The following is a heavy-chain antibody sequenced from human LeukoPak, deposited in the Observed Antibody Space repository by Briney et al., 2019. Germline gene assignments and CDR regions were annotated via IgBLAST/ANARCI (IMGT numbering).Heavy chain of an antibody. J-gene: IGHJ4*02. CDR1: GFTFSSYS. V-gene: IGHV3-7*01. CDR3: VRISTSVAGADY. Sequence: PGGSLRLSCAASGFTFSSYSMNWVRQAPGKGLEWVANIKRDGSETYYVDSVKGRFTISRENTKNLLFLQMDSLRAEDTAVYFCVRISTSVAGADYWGQGTLVTVSS. CDR2: IKRDGSET. D-gene: IGHD6-19*01.